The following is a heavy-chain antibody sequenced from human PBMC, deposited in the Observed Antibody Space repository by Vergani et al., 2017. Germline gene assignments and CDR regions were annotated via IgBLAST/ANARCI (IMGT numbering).Heavy chain of an antibody. CDR2: IKSTFDRGTT. V-gene: IGHV3-15*07. Sequence: EVQLVESGGGIVKPGGSLRLSCVASGFSFRNAWMNWVRRTPGKGLEWVGRIKSTFDRGTTDYAAAVKGRCTISRDDSKNTLFLQMNGLKTEDIGVYYCTTGXRYCGDGSCYWLRDHHYYGMDVWGQGTTVTVSS. CDR1: GFSFRNAW. J-gene: IGHJ6*02. D-gene: IGHD2-21*01. CDR3: TTGXRYCGDGSCYWLRDHHYYGMDV.